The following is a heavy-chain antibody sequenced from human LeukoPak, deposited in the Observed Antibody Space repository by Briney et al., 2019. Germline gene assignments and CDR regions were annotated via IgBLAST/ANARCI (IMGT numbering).Heavy chain of an antibody. CDR3: AKDNRRHYTSGPNPDSLH. Sequence: QTGGSLRLSCAGSGFIFNNYAMHWVRQPPGKGLEWVSGISWNSGTIDYADSVRGRFTISRDNAKNSLYLQMDSLRVEDTAFYYCAKDNRRHYTSGPNPDSLHWGQGALVTVS. V-gene: IGHV3-9*01. CDR1: GFIFNNYA. J-gene: IGHJ4*02. D-gene: IGHD6-19*01. CDR2: ISWNSGTI.